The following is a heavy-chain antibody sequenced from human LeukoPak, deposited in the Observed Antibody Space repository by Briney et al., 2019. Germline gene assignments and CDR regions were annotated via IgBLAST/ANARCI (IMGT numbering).Heavy chain of an antibody. V-gene: IGHV4-59*08. J-gene: IGHJ6*03. D-gene: IGHD3-3*01. CDR1: GGSISHHY. Sequence: PSETLSLTCTVSGGSISHHYWSWIRQPPGKGLEWIGYIYYSGSTNYNPSLKSRVTISVDTSNNQFSLKLSSVTAADTAVYYCARARFNDFWSTYYTPYYYYYYMDVWGKGTTVTVSS. CDR3: ARARFNDFWSTYYTPYYYYYYMDV. CDR2: IYYSGST.